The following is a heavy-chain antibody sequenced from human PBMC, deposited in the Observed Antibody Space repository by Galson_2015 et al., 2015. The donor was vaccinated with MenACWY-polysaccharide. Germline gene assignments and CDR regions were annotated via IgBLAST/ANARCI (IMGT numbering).Heavy chain of an antibody. CDR2: LHSDDNT. CDR1: GFTFSTYG. J-gene: IGHJ4*02. V-gene: IGHV3-66*02. Sequence: SLRLSCAASGFTFSTYGMYWVRQPPGRGLEWISVLHSDDNTHFADFVKGRLTISRDNSKNTLFLQMSSLRAEDTALYYCTRHAWGEHWGQGTLVTVSS. CDR3: TRHAWGEH. D-gene: IGHD3-10*01.